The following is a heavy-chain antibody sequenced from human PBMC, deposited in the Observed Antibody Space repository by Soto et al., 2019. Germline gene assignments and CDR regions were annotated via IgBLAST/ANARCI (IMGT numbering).Heavy chain of an antibody. CDR2: ISSSSSYT. V-gene: IGHV3-11*06. J-gene: IGHJ4*02. CDR3: ARDFPSFDY. CDR1: GFTFSDYY. Sequence: GGSLRLPCAASGFTFSDYYMSWIRQAPGKGLEWVSYISSSSSYTNYADSVKGRFTISRDNAKNSLYLQMNSLRAEDTAVYYCARDFPSFDYWGQGTLVTVSS.